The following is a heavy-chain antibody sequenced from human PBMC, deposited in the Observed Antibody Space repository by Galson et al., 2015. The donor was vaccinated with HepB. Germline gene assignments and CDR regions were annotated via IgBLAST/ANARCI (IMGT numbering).Heavy chain of an antibody. D-gene: IGHD1-14*01. CDR3: ARDRKAALYGMDV. J-gene: IGHJ6*02. V-gene: IGHV1-18*04. CDR1: GYTFTSYG. Sequence: SVKVSCKASGYTFTSYGISWVRQAPGQGLEWMGWISAYNGNTNYAQKLQGRVTMTTDTSTSTAYVELRSLRSDDTAVYYCARDRKAALYGMDVWGQGTTVTVSS. CDR2: ISAYNGNT.